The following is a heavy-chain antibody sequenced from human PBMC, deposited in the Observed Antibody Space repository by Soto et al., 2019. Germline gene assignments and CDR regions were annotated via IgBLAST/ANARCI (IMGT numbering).Heavy chain of an antibody. Sequence: QVQLVESGGGVVQPGRSLRLSCAASGFTFSSYAMHWVRQAPGKGLEWVAVISYDGSNKYYADSVKGRFTISRDNSKNTLYLQMNSLRAEDTAVYYCARDHVEWLSIFDYWGQGTLVTVSS. CDR1: GFTFSSYA. V-gene: IGHV3-30-3*01. CDR3: ARDHVEWLSIFDY. J-gene: IGHJ4*02. CDR2: ISYDGSNK. D-gene: IGHD3-3*01.